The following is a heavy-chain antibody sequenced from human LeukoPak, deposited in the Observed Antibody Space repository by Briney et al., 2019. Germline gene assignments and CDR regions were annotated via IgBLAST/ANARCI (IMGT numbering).Heavy chain of an antibody. Sequence: GESLKISCKGSGYSFTTYWIGWVRQMPGKGLEWMGIIYPGDSDTRYSPSFQGQVTISADKSISTAYLQWSSLKASDTAMYYCARYSGYCSSTSCYPSFSDYWGQEPWSPSPQ. CDR3: ARYSGYCSSTSCYPSFSDY. CDR1: GYSFTTYW. CDR2: IYPGDSDT. D-gene: IGHD2-2*01. J-gene: IGHJ4*01. V-gene: IGHV5-51*01.